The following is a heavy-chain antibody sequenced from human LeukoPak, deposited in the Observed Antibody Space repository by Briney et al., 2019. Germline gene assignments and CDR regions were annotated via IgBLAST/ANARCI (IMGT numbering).Heavy chain of an antibody. Sequence: PSETLTLTCTASGGTVSSHYWRWIRQPPGKGLEWIGYMYYSGSTNYNPSLKSRVTISVDTSKNQCALTLSSVTAADTAVYYCAREQGTIVGAPFAFDIWGQGTMVTVSS. CDR2: MYYSGST. CDR1: GGTVSSHY. J-gene: IGHJ3*02. CDR3: AREQGTIVGAPFAFDI. V-gene: IGHV4-59*02. D-gene: IGHD1-26*01.